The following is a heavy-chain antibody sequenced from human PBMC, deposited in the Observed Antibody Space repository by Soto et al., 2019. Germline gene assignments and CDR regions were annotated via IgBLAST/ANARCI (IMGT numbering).Heavy chain of an antibody. D-gene: IGHD3-3*01. Sequence: QVQLVQSGAEVKKPGASVRLSCKASEYTFYNYYMHWVRQAPGQGLEWMGIVSDGGGSASYAQKFQGRVTMTRDTSTTTVYMDLNSLTSEDTAVYYCARDFSPWGLDVWGQGTTVTVSS. CDR1: EYTFYNYY. V-gene: IGHV1-46*02. CDR3: ARDFSPWGLDV. CDR2: VSDGGGSA. J-gene: IGHJ6*02.